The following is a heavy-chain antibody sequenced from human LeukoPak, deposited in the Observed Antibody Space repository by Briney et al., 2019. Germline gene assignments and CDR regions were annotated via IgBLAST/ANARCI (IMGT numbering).Heavy chain of an antibody. J-gene: IGHJ3*02. Sequence: SETLSLTCTVSGGSFNSRSYYWNWIRQPPGTGLEWLGYIYYSGNTNYNPSLKSRVTISVDTSKNQFSLKLTSVTAADTALYYCARDRGDYYGSGTYYLDSFDIWGQGAMVTVSS. CDR3: ARDRGDYYGSGTYYLDSFDI. V-gene: IGHV4-61*01. CDR2: IYYSGNT. D-gene: IGHD3-10*01. CDR1: GGSFNSRSYY.